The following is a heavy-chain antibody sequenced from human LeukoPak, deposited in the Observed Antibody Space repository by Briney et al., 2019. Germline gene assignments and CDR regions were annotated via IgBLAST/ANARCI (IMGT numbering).Heavy chain of an antibody. CDR2: INSDGSST. CDR1: GCTFSSYW. V-gene: IGHV3-74*01. D-gene: IGHD4-23*01. CDR3: SSGNSHAFDV. J-gene: IGHJ3*01. Sequence: GGSLRLSCAASGCTFSSYWMHWVRQAPGKGLVWVSRINSDGSSTSYADSVKGRFTISRDNAKNTLYLQMNNLRAEDTAVYYCSSGNSHAFDVWGQGTMVTVSS.